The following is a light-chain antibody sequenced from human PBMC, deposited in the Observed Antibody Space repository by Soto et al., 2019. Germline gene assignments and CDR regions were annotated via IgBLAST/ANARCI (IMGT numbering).Light chain of an antibody. CDR1: QSVSSSY. CDR3: QQYGSSPPLT. V-gene: IGKV3-20*01. J-gene: IGKJ4*01. Sequence: ENVYTPSPCTLSLSPRERCTLSCRASQSVSSSYLAWYQKKPGQAPRLLIYGASIRATGIPDRFSGSGSGTDLTLTISRLEPEDFAAYYCQQYGSSPPLTFGGGTKVDI. CDR2: GAS.